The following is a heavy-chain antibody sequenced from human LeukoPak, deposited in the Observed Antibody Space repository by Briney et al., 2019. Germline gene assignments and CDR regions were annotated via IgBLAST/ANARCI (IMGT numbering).Heavy chain of an antibody. CDR2: IDGSSTTI. CDR3: ARGEYGSGSYHIDY. Sequence: GGSLRLSCAASGFSLSSYSMNWVRQAPGKGLEWVSYIDGSSTTIYYADSVKGRFTISRDNAKNSLYLQMNSLRAEDTAVYYCARGEYGSGSYHIDYWGQGTLVTVSS. D-gene: IGHD3-10*01. CDR1: GFSLSSYS. V-gene: IGHV3-48*04. J-gene: IGHJ4*02.